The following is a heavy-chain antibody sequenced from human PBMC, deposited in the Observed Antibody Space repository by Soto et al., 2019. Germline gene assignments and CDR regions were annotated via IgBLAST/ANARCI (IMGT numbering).Heavy chain of an antibody. CDR2: ISAYNGKT. Sequence: GAPVKVSCKASGYTFTSYGISWGRQAPGQGREWMGWISAYNGKTKYAQKLQGRVTMTTDTSTSTAYMELRSLRSDDTAVYYCARDAAVGLFDYWGQGTLVTVSS. V-gene: IGHV1-18*01. CDR3: ARDAAVGLFDY. CDR1: GYTFTSYG. J-gene: IGHJ4*02. D-gene: IGHD1-26*01.